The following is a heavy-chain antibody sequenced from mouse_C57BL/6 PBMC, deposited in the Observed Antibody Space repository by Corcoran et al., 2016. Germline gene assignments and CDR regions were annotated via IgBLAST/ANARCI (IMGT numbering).Heavy chain of an antibody. V-gene: IGHV1-26*01. CDR2: INPNNGGP. Sequence: EVQLQQSGPELVKPGASVKISCKASGYTFTDYYMNWVKQSHGKSLEWIGDINPNNGGPSYNQKFKGKATLTVDKSSSTAYMELRSLTSEDSAVYYCASGDRYFYAMDYWGQGTSVTVSS. CDR1: GYTFTDYY. CDR3: ASGDRYFYAMDY. D-gene: IGHD3-3*01. J-gene: IGHJ4*01.